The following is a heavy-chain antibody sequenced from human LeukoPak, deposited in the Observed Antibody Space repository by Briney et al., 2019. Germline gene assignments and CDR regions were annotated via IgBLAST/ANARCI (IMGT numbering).Heavy chain of an antibody. CDR2: ISSSSSYI. Sequence: GGSLRLSCAASGFTFSSYSMNWVRQAPGKGLEWVSSISSSSSYIYYADSVKGRLTISRDNAKNSLYLQMNSLRAEDTAVYYCARETDYSLFDYWGQGTLVTVSS. J-gene: IGHJ4*02. CDR3: ARETDYSLFDY. V-gene: IGHV3-21*01. D-gene: IGHD3-10*01. CDR1: GFTFSSYS.